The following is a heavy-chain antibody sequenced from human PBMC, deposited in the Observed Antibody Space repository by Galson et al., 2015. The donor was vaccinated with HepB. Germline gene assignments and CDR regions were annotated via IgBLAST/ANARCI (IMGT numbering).Heavy chain of an antibody. CDR3: AKSTDSGWSYNAFDI. D-gene: IGHD6-19*01. CDR2: ISGRGVTT. CDR1: GFSFSNYA. V-gene: IGHV3-23*01. J-gene: IGHJ3*02. Sequence: SLRLSCAASGFSFSNYAMTWVRQPPGKGLQWVATISGRGVTTFDADSVKGQFTISRDSSKNTLYLEMNNLRADDTAVYFCAKSTDSGWSYNAFDIWGQGTMVTVSS.